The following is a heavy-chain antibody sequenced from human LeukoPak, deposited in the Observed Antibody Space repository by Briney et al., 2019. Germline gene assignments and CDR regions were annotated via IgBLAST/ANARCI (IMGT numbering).Heavy chain of an antibody. CDR3: AKHKGAGSRYSYSMDV. D-gene: IGHD6-13*01. CDR2: ISGSGGGT. J-gene: IGHJ6*03. CDR1: GFTFVTFA. Sequence: PGGSLRLSCAASGFTFVTFAMGWVRQAPGKGLEWVSTISGSGGGTYYADSVKGRFTISRDNSKNTLYLQTNSLRAEDTAVYYCAKHKGAGSRYSYSMDVWGKGATVTVSS. V-gene: IGHV3-23*01.